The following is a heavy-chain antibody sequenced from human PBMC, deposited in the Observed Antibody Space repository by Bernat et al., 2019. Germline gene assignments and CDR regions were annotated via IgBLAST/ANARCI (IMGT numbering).Heavy chain of an antibody. CDR3: ARDRVVVTGHGGKDY. Sequence: QVQLVESGGGVVQPGRSLRLSCAASGFTLSGYGMHWVRQAPGKGLEWVAVIWYDGTNIYYADSVKGRFTISRDISRNTLYLQMNSLRAEDTAVYYCARDRVVVTGHGGKDYWGQGTLVTVSS. J-gene: IGHJ4*02. V-gene: IGHV3-33*01. CDR2: IWYDGTNI. D-gene: IGHD2-2*01. CDR1: GFTLSGYG.